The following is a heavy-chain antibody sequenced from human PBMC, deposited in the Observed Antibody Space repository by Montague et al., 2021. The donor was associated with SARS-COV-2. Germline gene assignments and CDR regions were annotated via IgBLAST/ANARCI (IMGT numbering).Heavy chain of an antibody. CDR2: SYTCRST. J-gene: IGHJ6*02. Sequence: SETLSLTCTVSGGSISGCYYCWIRQRDGTGMEWVGRSYTCRSTSYNPSIQRRDTISVERSKNKVSLKLSSVTAADTAVYYCAREDDNGSDWLRGMDVWGQAATVTLSS. D-gene: IGHD1-26*01. V-gene: IGHV4-4*07. CDR3: AREDDNGSDWLRGMDV. CDR1: GGSISGCY.